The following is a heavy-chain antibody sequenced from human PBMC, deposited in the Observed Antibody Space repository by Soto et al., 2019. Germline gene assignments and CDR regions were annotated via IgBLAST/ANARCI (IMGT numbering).Heavy chain of an antibody. J-gene: IGHJ4*01. D-gene: IGHD6-13*01. CDR3: ARSPGYTSSWYASDY. Sequence: GVSLGVSCAASGFTFYTYGMHWVRQAPGKGLEWVAVIWYDGSNKYYADSVKGRFTISRDNSKNTLYLQMNSLRVEDTAVYYCARSPGYTSSWYASDYWGHRTLVTVSS. V-gene: IGHV3-33*01. CDR2: IWYDGSNK. CDR1: GFTFYTYG.